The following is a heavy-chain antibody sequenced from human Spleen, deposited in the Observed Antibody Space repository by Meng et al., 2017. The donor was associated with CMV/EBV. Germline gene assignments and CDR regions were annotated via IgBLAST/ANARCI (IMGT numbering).Heavy chain of an antibody. CDR3: ARDKGWLQGGGRAFDN. CDR2: INPSGGST. CDR1: GGTFSSYA. J-gene: IGHJ3*02. D-gene: IGHD5-24*01. Sequence: ASVKVSCKASGGTFSSYAISWVRQVPGQGLEWMGIINPSGGSTSYAQKFQGRVTMTRDTSTSTVYMELSSLRSEDTAVYYCARDKGWLQGGGRAFDNRGQGTMVTVSS. V-gene: IGHV1-46*01.